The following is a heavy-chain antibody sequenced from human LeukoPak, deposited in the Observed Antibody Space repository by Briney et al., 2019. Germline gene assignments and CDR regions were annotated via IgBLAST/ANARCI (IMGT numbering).Heavy chain of an antibody. D-gene: IGHD3-10*01. CDR3: ARVGYYGSGSYYNPVFDYYYYMDV. CDR2: ISSSGSTI. Sequence: GGSLRLSCAASGFTFSDYYMSWIRQAPGKGLEWVSYISSSGSTIYYADSVKGRFTISRDNAKNSLYLQMNSLRAEDTAVYYCARVGYYGSGSYYNPVFDYYYYMDVWGKGTTVTVSS. CDR1: GFTFSDYY. J-gene: IGHJ6*03. V-gene: IGHV3-11*01.